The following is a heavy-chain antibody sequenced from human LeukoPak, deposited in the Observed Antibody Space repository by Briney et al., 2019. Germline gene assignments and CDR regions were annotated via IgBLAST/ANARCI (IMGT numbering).Heavy chain of an antibody. CDR2: INASGGST. Sequence: ASVKVSCKASGYTFTSYYMHWVRQAPGQGLEWMGIINASGGSTSYAQKLQGRVTMTRDTSTSTVYMELSSLRSEDTAVYYCARGDYGSGSSPYYFDYWGQGTLVTVSS. J-gene: IGHJ4*02. V-gene: IGHV1-46*01. CDR3: ARGDYGSGSSPYYFDY. D-gene: IGHD3-10*01. CDR1: GYTFTSYY.